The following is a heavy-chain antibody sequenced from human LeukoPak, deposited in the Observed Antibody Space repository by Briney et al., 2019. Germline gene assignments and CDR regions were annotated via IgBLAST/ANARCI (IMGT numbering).Heavy chain of an antibody. CDR2: MYQSGST. D-gene: IGHD1-26*01. Sequence: SETLSLTCIVSGYSISSGYYWGWIRQPPGKGLEWIGSMYQSGSTYYNPSLKSRDTISVDTSKNQFSLKLSSVTAADTAVYYCARRGTRLLPDYWGQGTLVTVSS. CDR1: GYSISSGYY. CDR3: ARRGTRLLPDY. V-gene: IGHV4-38-2*02. J-gene: IGHJ4*02.